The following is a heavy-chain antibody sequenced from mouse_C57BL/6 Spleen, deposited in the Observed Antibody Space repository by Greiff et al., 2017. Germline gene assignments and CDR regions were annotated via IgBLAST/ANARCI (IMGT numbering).Heavy chain of an antibody. V-gene: IGHV5-17*01. D-gene: IGHD1-1*01. CDR2: ISSGSSTI. J-gene: IGHJ4*01. Sequence: EVQLQQSGGGLVKPGGSLKLSCAASGFTFSDYGMHWVRQAPEKGLEWVAYISSGSSTIYYAATVKGRFTISRDNAKNTLFLQMTSLRSEDTAMYYCARGYYGYYAMDYWGQGTSVTVSS. CDR1: GFTFSDYG. CDR3: ARGYYGYYAMDY.